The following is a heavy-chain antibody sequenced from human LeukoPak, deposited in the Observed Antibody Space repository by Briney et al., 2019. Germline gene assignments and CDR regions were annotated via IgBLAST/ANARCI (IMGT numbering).Heavy chain of an antibody. CDR3: ARRVVRGFPHYYYYYMDV. V-gene: IGHV4-34*01. CDR2: INHSGST. J-gene: IGHJ6*03. Sequence: PSETLSLTCAVYGGSFSGYYWSWIRQPPGKGLEWIGEINHSGSTNYNPSLKSPVTISVDTSKNQFSLKLNSVTAADTAVYYCARRVVRGFPHYYYYYMDVWGKGTTVTVSS. CDR1: GGSFSGYY. D-gene: IGHD3-10*01.